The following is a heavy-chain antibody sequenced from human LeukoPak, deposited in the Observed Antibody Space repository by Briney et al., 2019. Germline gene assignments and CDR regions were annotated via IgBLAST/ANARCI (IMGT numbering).Heavy chain of an antibody. CDR3: VRDPDYGVLYFV. J-gene: IGHJ6*04. Sequence: GGSLRLSCAASGFTFSGYSMDWVRQAPGKGLEWVSFISSSSTIYYADSVKGRFTISRDNAKNSLYLQMNSLRAEDTAVYYCVRDPDYGVLYFVWGKGTTVTVSS. D-gene: IGHD4/OR15-4a*01. CDR2: ISSSSTI. CDR1: GFTFSGYS. V-gene: IGHV3-48*01.